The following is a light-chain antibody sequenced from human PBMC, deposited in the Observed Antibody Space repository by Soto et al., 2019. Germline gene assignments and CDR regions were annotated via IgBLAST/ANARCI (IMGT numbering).Light chain of an antibody. Sequence: DTVITQSPTNLSVSPGERAALSCRASQSISSDLAWYQQKPGQAPRLLIHGASTRATGIPARFSGDGSGTEFTLTISSLQSEDFGIYYCQKYNQWPWTFGPGTKVDIK. J-gene: IGKJ1*01. CDR2: GAS. CDR1: QSISSD. CDR3: QKYNQWPWT. V-gene: IGKV3-15*01.